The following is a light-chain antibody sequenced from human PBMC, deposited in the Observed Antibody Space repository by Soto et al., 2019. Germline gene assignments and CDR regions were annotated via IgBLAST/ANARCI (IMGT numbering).Light chain of an antibody. CDR2: EVT. J-gene: IGLJ2*01. Sequence: QSVLTQPASVSGSPGQSITISCTGTSSDVGSYSYVSWYQHHPGKAPKLMIYEVTNRPSGVSNRFSGSKSGNTASLTISGLQAEDEADYYCASYTSSSTVVFGGGTKVTVL. CDR1: SSDVGSYSY. CDR3: ASYTSSSTVV. V-gene: IGLV2-14*01.